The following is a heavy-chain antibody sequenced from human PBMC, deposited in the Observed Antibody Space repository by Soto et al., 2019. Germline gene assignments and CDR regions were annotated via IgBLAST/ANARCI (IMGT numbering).Heavy chain of an antibody. CDR2: IKSKTDGGTT. CDR1: GFTFSNAW. J-gene: IGHJ4*02. V-gene: IGHV3-15*01. Sequence: GGSLRLSXAASGFTFSNAWMSWVRQAPGKGLEWVGRIKSKTDGGTTDYAAPVKGRFTISRDDSKNTLYLQMNSLKTEDTAVYYCTTDSSGWYPNFDYWGQGTLVTVSS. D-gene: IGHD6-19*01. CDR3: TTDSSGWYPNFDY.